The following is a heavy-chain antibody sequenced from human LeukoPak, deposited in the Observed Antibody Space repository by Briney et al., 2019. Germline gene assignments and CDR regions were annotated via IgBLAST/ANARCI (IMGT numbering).Heavy chain of an antibody. D-gene: IGHD3-22*01. CDR1: GFTFSSYS. CDR3: ARVHYYDSSGYYYGFKPSEYYFDY. V-gene: IGHV3-21*01. CDR2: ISSSSSYI. Sequence: GGSLRLSCAAPGFTFSSYSMNWVRQAPGKGLEWVSSISSSSSYIYYADSVKGRFTISRDNAKNSLYLQMNSLRAEDTAVYYCARVHYYDSSGYYYGFKPSEYYFDYWGQGTLVTVSS. J-gene: IGHJ4*02.